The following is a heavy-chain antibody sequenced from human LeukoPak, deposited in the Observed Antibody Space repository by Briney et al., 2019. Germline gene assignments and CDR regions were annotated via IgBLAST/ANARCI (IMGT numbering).Heavy chain of an antibody. J-gene: IGHJ6*03. D-gene: IGHD3-10*01. CDR1: GYTFTGYY. CDR2: INPNSGGT. V-gene: IGHV1-2*02. CDR3: ARSGFTYYYGSGGDYYYYYMDV. Sequence: GASVKVSCKASGYTFTGYYMHWVRQAPGQGLEWMGWINPNSGGTNYAQKFQGRVTMTRDTSISTAYMELSRLRSDDTAVYYCARSGFTYYYGSGGDYYYYYMDVWGKGTTVTVSS.